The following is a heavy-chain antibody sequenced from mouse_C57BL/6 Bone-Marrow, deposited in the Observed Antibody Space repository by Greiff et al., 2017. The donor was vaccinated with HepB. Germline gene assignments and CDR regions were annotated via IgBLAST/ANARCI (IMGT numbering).Heavy chain of an antibody. J-gene: IGHJ2*01. Sequence: QVQLQQPGAELVMPGASVKLSCKASGYTFTSYWMHWVKQRPGQGLEWIGEIDPSDSYTNYNQKFKGKSTLTVDKSSSTAYMQLSSLTSEDSAVYYCAREGITTGAYYFDYWGQGTTLTVSS. CDR2: IDPSDSYT. V-gene: IGHV1-69*01. CDR1: GYTFTSYW. D-gene: IGHD1-1*01. CDR3: AREGITTGAYYFDY.